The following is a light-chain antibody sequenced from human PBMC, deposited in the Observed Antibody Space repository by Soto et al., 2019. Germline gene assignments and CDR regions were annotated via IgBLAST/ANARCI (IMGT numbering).Light chain of an antibody. CDR1: ESVSNNY. CDR3: QQYGTPGT. Sequence: EIVLTQSPGTLSRSRGGRATLACGASESVSNNYLARYQQHPGQAPGPLIYGASNRATRIPDSISGSASGTDFPLTISRMPPEDSAVYYCQQYGTPGTFGHGTKVDLK. CDR2: GAS. V-gene: IGKV3-20*01. J-gene: IGKJ1*01.